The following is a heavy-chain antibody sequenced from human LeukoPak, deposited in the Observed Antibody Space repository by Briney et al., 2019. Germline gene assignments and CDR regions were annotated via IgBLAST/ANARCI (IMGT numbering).Heavy chain of an antibody. J-gene: IGHJ4*02. CDR1: GFTFSSYA. D-gene: IGHD3-16*01. CDR2: ISGSGGST. V-gene: IGHV3-23*01. Sequence: GGSLRLSCAASGFTFSSYAMSWVRQAPGKGLEWVSAISGSGGSTYYADSVKGRFTISRDNSKNTLYLQMNSLRAEDTAVYYCAKRIGYRGVMPGIVDYWGRGTLVTVSS. CDR3: AKRIGYRGVMPGIVDY.